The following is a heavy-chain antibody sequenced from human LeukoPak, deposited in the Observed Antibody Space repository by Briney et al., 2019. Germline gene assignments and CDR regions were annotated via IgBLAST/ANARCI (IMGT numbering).Heavy chain of an antibody. Sequence: GGSLRLSCAASGFTLITYSMNWVRQAPGKGLEWVSYISSSSDTIYYADSVKGRFTISRDNAKNSLYLQMNSLRAEDTAVYYCTREQDREAAATVIGDSWGQGTLVTVSS. CDR3: TREQDREAAATVIGDS. CDR2: ISSSSDTI. D-gene: IGHD2-15*01. J-gene: IGHJ4*02. CDR1: GFTLITYS. V-gene: IGHV3-48*01.